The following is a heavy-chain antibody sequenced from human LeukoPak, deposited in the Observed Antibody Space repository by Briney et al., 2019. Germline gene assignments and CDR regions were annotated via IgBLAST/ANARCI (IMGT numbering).Heavy chain of an antibody. J-gene: IGHJ4*02. CDR2: IFYSGST. Sequence: SETLSLTCTVSGGSISSYYWSWIRQPPGKGLEWIGYIFYSGSTNYNPSRKSRVTISVDTSKSQFSLNLSSVTAADTAVYYCAREKSSGWYGGDFDYWGQGTLVTVSS. V-gene: IGHV4-59*01. CDR1: GGSISSYY. D-gene: IGHD6-19*01. CDR3: AREKSSGWYGGDFDY.